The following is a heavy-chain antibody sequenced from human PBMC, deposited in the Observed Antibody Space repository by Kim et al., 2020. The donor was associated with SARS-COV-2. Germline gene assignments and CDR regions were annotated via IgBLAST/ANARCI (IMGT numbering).Heavy chain of an antibody. J-gene: IGHJ2*01. Sequence: QMCRGRVTITRDTSTSTVYMELSSLRTADTAVYYCARVRYSSSWYWYFDLWGRGTLVTVSS. CDR3: ARVRYSSSWYWYFDL. D-gene: IGHD6-13*01. V-gene: IGHV1-46*01.